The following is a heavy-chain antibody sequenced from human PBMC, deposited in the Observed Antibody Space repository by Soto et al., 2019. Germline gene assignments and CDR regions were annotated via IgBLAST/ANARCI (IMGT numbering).Heavy chain of an antibody. D-gene: IGHD3-9*01. J-gene: IGHJ6*02. V-gene: IGHV3-33*01. CDR2: IWYDGSNK. Sequence: SLRLSCAASGFTFSSYGMHWVRQAPGKGLEWVAVIWYDGSNKYYADSVKGRFTISRDNSKNTLYLQMNSLRAEDTAVYYCARDSQKYYDILTGPYYYYYGMDVWGQGTTVTVSS. CDR1: GFTFSSYG. CDR3: ARDSQKYYDILTGPYYYYYGMDV.